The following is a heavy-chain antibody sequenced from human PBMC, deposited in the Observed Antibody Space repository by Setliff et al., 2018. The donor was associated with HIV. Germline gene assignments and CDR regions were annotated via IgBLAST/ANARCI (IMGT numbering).Heavy chain of an antibody. J-gene: IGHJ3*02. CDR2: IYTSGSI. Sequence: SETLSLTCTVSGGSFSSYHWSWIRQTASKGLEWIGWIYTSGSIIYNPSLRSRVTMSVDTSKNQFSLKLSSVTAADTAVYYCARVFPPTRGAPFGIPPGAFDIWGQGTMFTVSS. D-gene: IGHD2-21*01. CDR1: GGSFSSYH. CDR3: ARVFPPTRGAPFGIPPGAFDI. V-gene: IGHV4-4*07.